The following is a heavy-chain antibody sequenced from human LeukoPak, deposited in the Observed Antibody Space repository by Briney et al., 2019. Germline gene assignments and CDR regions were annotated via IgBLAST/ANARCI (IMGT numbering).Heavy chain of an antibody. Sequence: ASVKVSCKASGYTFTSYVMHWVRQAPGQRLEWVGWINAGNGNTKYSQKFQGRVTITRDTSASTAYMELSSLRSEDTAVYYCARYHSSGWDYFDYWGQGTLVTVSS. D-gene: IGHD6-19*01. V-gene: IGHV1-3*01. CDR2: INAGNGNT. CDR1: GYTFTSYV. J-gene: IGHJ4*02. CDR3: ARYHSSGWDYFDY.